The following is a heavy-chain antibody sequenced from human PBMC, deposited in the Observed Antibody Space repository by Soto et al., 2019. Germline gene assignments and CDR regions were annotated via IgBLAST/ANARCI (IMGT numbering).Heavy chain of an antibody. CDR1: GFTFGDYA. Sequence: EVQLVESGGGLVQPGRSLRLSCTTSGFTFGDYAMSWFRQAPGKGLEWVGFIRSKAYGGTTEYAASMKGRFTVSRDDSKSTAYMQMNSLKIEDTGVYYCSRLGRFGDGYDYWGQGSLVTVSS. D-gene: IGHD3-10*01. CDR3: SRLGRFGDGYDY. V-gene: IGHV3-49*03. CDR2: IRSKAYGGTT. J-gene: IGHJ4*02.